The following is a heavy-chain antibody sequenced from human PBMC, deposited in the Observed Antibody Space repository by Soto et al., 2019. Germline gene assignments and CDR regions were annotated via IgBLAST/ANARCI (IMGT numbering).Heavy chain of an antibody. CDR2: ISANGQGI. D-gene: IGHD1-7*01. J-gene: IGHJ4*02. Sequence: GGSLRLSCAAPGFTFNNYAMSWVRQAPGKGLEWVSAISANGQGIYYADSVKGRFIISRDSSKNTVFLHMDSLTAEDTAVYYCAKDRNYPRDQFHNWGQGTLVTVSS. CDR1: GFTFNNYA. CDR3: AKDRNYPRDQFHN. V-gene: IGHV3-23*01.